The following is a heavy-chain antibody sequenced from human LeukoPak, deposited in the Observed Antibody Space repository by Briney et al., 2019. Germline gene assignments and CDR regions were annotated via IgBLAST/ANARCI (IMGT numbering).Heavy chain of an antibody. D-gene: IGHD3-22*01. CDR1: GFTFSSYG. CDR3: ARPRDYYYDSSGYYYYYYGMDV. V-gene: IGHV3-33*01. CDR2: IWYDGSNK. J-gene: IGHJ6*02. Sequence: PGGSLRLSCAASGFTFSSYGMHWVRQAPGKGLEWVAVIWYDGSNKYYADSVKGRFTVSRDNPKNTLYLQMNSLRAEDTAVYYCARPRDYYYDSSGYYYYYYGMDVWGQGTTVTVSS.